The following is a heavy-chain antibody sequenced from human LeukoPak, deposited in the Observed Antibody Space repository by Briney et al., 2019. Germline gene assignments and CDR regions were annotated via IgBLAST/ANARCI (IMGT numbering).Heavy chain of an antibody. V-gene: IGHV3-9*01. CDR3: VKDGGRDTAAAYY. CDR2: ILRNSGSI. D-gene: IGHD6-13*01. Sequence: GGSLRLSCAASVFTFDEYAMHWVRQAPGKGLEWVSGILRNSGSIGYADSVKGRFTISRDDAKNSLYLQMNSLRAEATALYYCVKDGGRDTAAAYYWGQGTLISVSS. J-gene: IGHJ4*02. CDR1: VFTFDEYA.